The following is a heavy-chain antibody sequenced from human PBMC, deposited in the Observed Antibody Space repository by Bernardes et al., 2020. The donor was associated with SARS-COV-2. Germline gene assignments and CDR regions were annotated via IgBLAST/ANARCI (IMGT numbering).Heavy chain of an antibody. V-gene: IGHV1-18*04. CDR2: IRAYNGNT. Sequence: ASVKVSCKASGYTFLSYGFSWVRQAPGQGPEWMGWIRAYNGNTNYAQKFQGRVTMTTDTSTSTAYMELRSLRSDDTAVYYCARTKSDFWSGSYIPYAMDVWGQGTTVTVFS. D-gene: IGHD3-3*01. CDR3: ARTKSDFWSGSYIPYAMDV. CDR1: GYTFLSYG. J-gene: IGHJ6*02.